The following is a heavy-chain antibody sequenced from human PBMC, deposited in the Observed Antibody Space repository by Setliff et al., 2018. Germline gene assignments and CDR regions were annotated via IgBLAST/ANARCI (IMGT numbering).Heavy chain of an antibody. D-gene: IGHD3-3*01. CDR3: ARQAIFGSDAFDI. J-gene: IGHJ3*02. CDR2: IYPGDSDT. Sequence: PGESLKISCKGSGYSFTNYWIGWVRQMPGKGLEWMGIIYPGDSDTRYSPSFQGQVTFSADKSINTAYLQWSSLKASDTAMYYCARQAIFGSDAFDIWGQGTMVTVSS. CDR1: GYSFTNYW. V-gene: IGHV5-51*01.